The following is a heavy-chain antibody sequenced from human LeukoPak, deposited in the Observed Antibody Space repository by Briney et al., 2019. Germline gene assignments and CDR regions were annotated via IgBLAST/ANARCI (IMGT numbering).Heavy chain of an antibody. CDR1: GFTFSSYS. CDR2: ISSSSNYI. CDR3: ARDPHPDYYDSSGYLF. Sequence: GGSLRLSCAASGFTFSSYSMKWVRQAPGKGLEWVSSISSSSNYIYYADSVKGRFTISRDNAKNSLYLQMNSLRAEDTAVYYCARDPHPDYYDSSGYLFWGQGTLVTVSS. J-gene: IGHJ4*02. D-gene: IGHD3-22*01. V-gene: IGHV3-21*01.